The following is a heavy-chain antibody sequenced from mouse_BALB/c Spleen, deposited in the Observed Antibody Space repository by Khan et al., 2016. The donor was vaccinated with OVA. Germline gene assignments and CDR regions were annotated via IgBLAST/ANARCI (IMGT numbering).Heavy chain of an antibody. J-gene: IGHJ3*01. D-gene: IGHD1-2*01. Sequence: VQLQQSGPEVVKPGASVKISCTSSGYTFTDYYMDWVKQSHGKSLEWIGYIYPYSGGSGYNQKFKTKATLTVDISSSTAYMDLSSLTSDDSAVYSGVSSGNGSFAYWGQGTLVTVSA. CDR1: GYTFTDYY. CDR2: IYPYSGGS. V-gene: IGHV1S29*02. CDR3: VSSGNGSFAY.